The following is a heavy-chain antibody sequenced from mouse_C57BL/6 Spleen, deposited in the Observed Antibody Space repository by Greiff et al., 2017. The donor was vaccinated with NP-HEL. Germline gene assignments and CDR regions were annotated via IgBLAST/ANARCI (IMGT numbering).Heavy chain of an antibody. D-gene: IGHD2-13*01. CDR1: GYSITSGYY. Sequence: DVKLQESGPGLVKPSQSLSLTCSVTGYSITSGYYWNWIRQFPGNKLEWMGYISYDGSNYYNPSLKNRISITRDTYKNQFFLKLKSVTTEDTATYYCARGGDYVAYWGQGTLVTVSA. CDR3: ARGGDYVAY. CDR2: ISYDGSN. J-gene: IGHJ3*01. V-gene: IGHV3-6*01.